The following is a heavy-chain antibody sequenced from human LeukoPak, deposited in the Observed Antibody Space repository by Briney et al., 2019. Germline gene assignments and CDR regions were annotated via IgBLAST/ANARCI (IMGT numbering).Heavy chain of an antibody. CDR1: GYTFTSYY. D-gene: IGHD1-26*01. V-gene: IGHV1-46*01. CDR2: INPSGGST. Sequence: ASVKVSCKASGYTFTSYYMHWVRQAPGQGLEWMGIINPSGGSTSYAQKFQGRVTMTRDMSTSTVYMELSSLRSEDTAVYYCASLGFSPNVGDYWGQGTLVTVSS. J-gene: IGHJ4*02. CDR3: ASLGFSPNVGDY.